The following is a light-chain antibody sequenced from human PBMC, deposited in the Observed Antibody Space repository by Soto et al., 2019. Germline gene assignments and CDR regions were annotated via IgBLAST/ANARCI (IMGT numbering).Light chain of an antibody. J-gene: IGLJ2*01. CDR3: GTWDSSLSAHVV. Sequence: QSVLTQPPSVSAAPGQKVTISCSGSSSNIGNNYVSWYQQLPGTAPKLLIYDNNKRPSGIPDRFSGSKSGTSATLGITGLQTGDEADYYCGTWDSSLSAHVVFGGGTKLTFL. CDR1: SSNIGNNY. CDR2: DNN. V-gene: IGLV1-51*01.